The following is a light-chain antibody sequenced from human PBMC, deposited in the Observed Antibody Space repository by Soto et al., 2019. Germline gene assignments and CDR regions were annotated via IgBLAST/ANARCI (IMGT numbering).Light chain of an antibody. V-gene: IGKV3-20*01. CDR3: QKYGSSPRT. CDR1: QSLSSSQ. J-gene: IGKJ1*01. Sequence: ELVLTQSPGTLSLSPGESATLSCRASQSLSSSQLAWYQQKPGQAPRLLIHDESSRATGISDRFTGSGSGTDLNLTITTLEPEDFAVYYCQKYGSSPRTCGLGTKVDIK. CDR2: DES.